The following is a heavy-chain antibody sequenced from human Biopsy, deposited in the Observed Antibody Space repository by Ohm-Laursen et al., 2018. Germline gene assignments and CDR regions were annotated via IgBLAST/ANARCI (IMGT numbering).Heavy chain of an antibody. D-gene: IGHD1-14*01. J-gene: IGHJ5*01. CDR2: IDVSDYNT. Sequence: SLRLSCAASGFIFHTYAMNWVRQAPGKGLEWVAHIDVSDYNTYYADSVRGRFTISRDNSKQMVHLEINSLTADDTAVYYCAKQWGGYNFDSWGQGTLVTVSS. CDR1: GFIFHTYA. CDR3: AKQWGGYNFDS. V-gene: IGHV3-23*01.